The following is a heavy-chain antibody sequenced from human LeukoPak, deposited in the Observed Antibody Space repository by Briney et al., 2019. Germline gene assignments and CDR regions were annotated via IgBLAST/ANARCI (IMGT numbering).Heavy chain of an antibody. CDR1: GGSISNYY. D-gene: IGHD2-8*01. CDR3: ARRVIMSAAGVPDTWLDP. V-gene: IGHV4-59*08. J-gene: IGHJ5*02. Sequence: SETLSLTCTVSGGSISNYYWNWIRQPPGKGPEWVGHISYSGGTKYNPSLQSRVTISIDTSKNQFSLNLSSVTAADTAVYYCARRVIMSAAGVPDTWLDPWGQGILVTVSS. CDR2: ISYSGGT.